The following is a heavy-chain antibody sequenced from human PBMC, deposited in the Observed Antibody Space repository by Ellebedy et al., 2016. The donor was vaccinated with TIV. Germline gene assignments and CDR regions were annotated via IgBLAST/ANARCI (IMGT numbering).Heavy chain of an antibody. V-gene: IGHV3-23*01. Sequence: GESLKISCAASGFTFSSYAMSWVRQAPGKGLEWVSAISGSGGSTYYADSVKGRFTISRDNSKNTLYLQMNSLRAEDTAVYYCAKPAYCGGDCYSIYYYYGMDVWGQGTTVTVSS. CDR3: AKPAYCGGDCYSIYYYYGMDV. CDR2: ISGSGGST. CDR1: GFTFSSYA. J-gene: IGHJ6*02. D-gene: IGHD2-21*02.